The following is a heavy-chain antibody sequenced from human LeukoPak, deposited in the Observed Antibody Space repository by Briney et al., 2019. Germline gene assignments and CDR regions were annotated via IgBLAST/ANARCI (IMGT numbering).Heavy chain of an antibody. CDR2: ISCYNGDT. CDR3: ARDPSNTSGYYVYHDY. CDR1: GYTFNKYG. V-gene: IGHV1-18*01. D-gene: IGHD2-2*01. Sequence: ASVKVSCKASGYTFNKYGISWLRQAPGQGLEWMGWISCYNGDTRYAQKFQGRVTMTTDTSTSTVHMELRSLRSDDTAVYYCARDPSNTSGYYVYHDYWGQGALVTVSS. J-gene: IGHJ4*02.